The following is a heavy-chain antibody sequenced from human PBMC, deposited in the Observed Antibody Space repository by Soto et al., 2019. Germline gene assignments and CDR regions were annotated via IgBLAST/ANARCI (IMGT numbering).Heavy chain of an antibody. CDR3: ARGPPHYYYDSSGYSDY. CDR1: GGSFSGYY. CDR2: INHSGST. Sequence: PSETLSLTCAVYGGSFSGYYWSWIRQPPGKGLEWIGEINHSGSTNYNPSLKSRVTISVDTSKNQFSLKLSSVTAADTAVYYCARGPPHYYYDSSGYSDYWGQGTLVTVSS. V-gene: IGHV4-34*01. J-gene: IGHJ4*02. D-gene: IGHD3-22*01.